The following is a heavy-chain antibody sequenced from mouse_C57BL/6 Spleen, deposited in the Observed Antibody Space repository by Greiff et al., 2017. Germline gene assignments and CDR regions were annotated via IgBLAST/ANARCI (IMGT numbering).Heavy chain of an antibody. CDR1: GYTFTDYY. V-gene: IGHV1-26*01. J-gene: IGHJ3*01. CDR2: INPNNGGT. Sequence: VQLQQSGPELVKPGASVKISCKASGYTFTDYYMNWVKQSHGKSLEWIGDINPNNGGTSYNQTFKGKATLTVDKSSSTASMELSSLTSEDSAVYYCAGGEDCSGYRFAYWGQGTLVTVSA. CDR3: AGGEDCSGYRFAY. D-gene: IGHD3-2*02.